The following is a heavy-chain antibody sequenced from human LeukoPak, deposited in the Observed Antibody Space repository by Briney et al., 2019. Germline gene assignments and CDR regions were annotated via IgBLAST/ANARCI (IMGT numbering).Heavy chain of an antibody. D-gene: IGHD1-20*01. Sequence: PSETLSLTCTVSGAAIRGFYWSWFRQPPGKGLDWIGHISNTGTTTYNPSLKSRVTISEYISENQFSLSLSSVTAADTAVYYCARAIPGNPFDYWGQGTLVTVSS. CDR1: GAAIRGFY. CDR3: ARAIPGNPFDY. V-gene: IGHV4-59*01. CDR2: ISNTGTT. J-gene: IGHJ4*02.